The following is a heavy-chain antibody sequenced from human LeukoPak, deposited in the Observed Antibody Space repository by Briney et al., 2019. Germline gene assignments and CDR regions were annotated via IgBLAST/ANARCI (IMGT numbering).Heavy chain of an antibody. CDR2: IGGAGGST. Sequence: GGSLRLSCAASGFAFSTYAMSWVRQAPGKGLECVSTIGGAGGSTYYADSVKGRFTISRDNSKNTLYLQMNSLRAEDTALYYCAKQTDSSAWYLGFDYWGQGTLVTVSS. J-gene: IGHJ4*02. CDR1: GFAFSTYA. CDR3: AKQTDSSAWYLGFDY. V-gene: IGHV3-23*01. D-gene: IGHD6-19*01.